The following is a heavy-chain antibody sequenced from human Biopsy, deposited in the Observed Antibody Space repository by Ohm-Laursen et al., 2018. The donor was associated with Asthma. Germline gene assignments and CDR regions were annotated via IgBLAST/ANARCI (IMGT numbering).Heavy chain of an antibody. Sequence: SVKVSCKASGGSFSNFAISWVRQAPGHGLEWMGTILTKFDITSYAEKFQGRVTITADKSTSTTYMELSRLRSEDTAVYYCARSYDTDSYPVLVLDYWGQGTLVTVSS. V-gene: IGHV1-69*04. CDR2: ILTKFDIT. D-gene: IGHD3-22*01. J-gene: IGHJ4*02. CDR1: GGSFSNFA. CDR3: ARSYDTDSYPVLVLDY.